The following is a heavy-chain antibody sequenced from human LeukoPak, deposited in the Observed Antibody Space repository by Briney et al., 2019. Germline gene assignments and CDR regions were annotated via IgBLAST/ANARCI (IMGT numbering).Heavy chain of an antibody. CDR1: GRSISSYS. CDR2: IYTSGTT. V-gene: IGHV4-4*07. Sequence: PSETLSLTCIVSGRSISSYSWTWIRQPAGEGLEWIGRIYTSGTTNYEPSLKSRVTMSVDTSKNQFSLKLSSVTAADTAVYYCAGEAGGGYARAFDIWGQGTMVTVSS. J-gene: IGHJ3*02. CDR3: AGEAGGGYARAFDI. D-gene: IGHD5-12*01.